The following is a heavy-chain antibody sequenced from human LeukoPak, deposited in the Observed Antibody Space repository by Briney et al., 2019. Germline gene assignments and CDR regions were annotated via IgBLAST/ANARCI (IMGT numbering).Heavy chain of an antibody. CDR1: GFTFTGYY. J-gene: IGHJ4*02. CDR3: ASATNYYESSGYYYGY. CDR2: INPNSGGT. V-gene: IGHV1-2*02. Sequence: VASVKVSCKASGFTFTGYYMHWVRQAPGQGLERMGWINPNSGGTNYAQKFQGRVTMTRDTSISTAYMELSRLRSDDTAVYYCASATNYYESSGYYYGYWGQGTLVTVSS. D-gene: IGHD3-22*01.